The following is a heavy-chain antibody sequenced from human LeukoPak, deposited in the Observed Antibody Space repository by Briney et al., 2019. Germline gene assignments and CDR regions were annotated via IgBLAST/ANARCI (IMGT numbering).Heavy chain of an antibody. D-gene: IGHD3-10*01. CDR1: GFTFSTYA. Sequence: PGRSLRLSCAASGFTFSTYAIHWVRQAPGKGLEWVAVISFDGVNTFYADSVKGRFTISRDNSKNTLYLQMNSLRAEDTAVYYCAKDLGYYGSGSYLAGDYWGQGTLVTVSS. J-gene: IGHJ4*02. CDR3: AKDLGYYGSGSYLAGDY. CDR2: ISFDGVNT. V-gene: IGHV3-30*04.